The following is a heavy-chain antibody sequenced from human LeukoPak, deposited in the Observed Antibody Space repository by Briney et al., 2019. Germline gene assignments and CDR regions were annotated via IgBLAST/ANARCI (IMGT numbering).Heavy chain of an antibody. CDR3: ARQTPVSSSIRSDY. CDR2: IYHSGST. V-gene: IGHV4-38-2*01. Sequence: PSEPLSLTCGVSGYSIRSGSYWGWIRPTPGKGLEWIASIYHSGSTYYNPSLKRRVTISLDTSNNQFSLKLTYVTAADTAVYYCARQTPVSSSIRSDYCGQGTLVSVSS. D-gene: IGHD2-2*01. J-gene: IGHJ4*02. CDR1: GYSIRSGSY.